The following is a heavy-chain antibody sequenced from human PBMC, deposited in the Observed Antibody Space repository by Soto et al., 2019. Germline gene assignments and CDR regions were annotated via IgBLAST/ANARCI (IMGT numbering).Heavy chain of an antibody. J-gene: IGHJ4*02. V-gene: IGHV3-9*01. Sequence: EVQLVESGGGLVQPGRSLRLSCAASGFTFDDYAMHWVRQAPGKGLEWVSGISWNSGSIGYADSVKGRFTISRDNAKNSLYRQMNSLRAEYTALYYWATDNGYIPYYFDFWGRGTLVTVSS. CDR3: ATDNGYIPYYFDF. CDR2: ISWNSGSI. D-gene: IGHD6-13*01. CDR1: GFTFDDYA.